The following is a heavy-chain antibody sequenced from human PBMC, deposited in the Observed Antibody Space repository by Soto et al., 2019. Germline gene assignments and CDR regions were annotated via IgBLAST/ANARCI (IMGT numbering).Heavy chain of an antibody. CDR2: IYPGDSDT. J-gene: IGHJ6*02. V-gene: IGHV5-51*01. CDR1: GYSFTSYW. D-gene: IGHD6-13*01. Sequence: PGESLKISCKGSGYSFTSYWIGWVRQIPWKGLEWMGIIYPGDSDTRYSPSFQGQVTISADKSISTAYLQWSSLKASDTAMYYCATYKDGAGSSWPKNLYYYYYGMDVWGQGTTVTVSS. CDR3: ATYKDGAGSSWPKNLYYYYYGMDV.